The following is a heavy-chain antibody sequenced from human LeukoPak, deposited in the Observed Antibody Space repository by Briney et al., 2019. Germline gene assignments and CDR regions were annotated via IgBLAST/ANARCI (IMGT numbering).Heavy chain of an antibody. CDR1: GGSISSGDYY. D-gene: IGHD2-2*01. CDR3: ARATIGYCSSTSCDWNWFDP. J-gene: IGHJ5*02. Sequence: PSETLSLTCTVSGGSISSGDYYWGWIRQPPGTGLEWIGYIYYSGSTYYNPSLESRVTISVNTSKNQFSLKLSSVTAADTAVYYCARATIGYCSSTSCDWNWFDPWGQGTLVTVSS. V-gene: IGHV4-30-4*01. CDR2: IYYSGST.